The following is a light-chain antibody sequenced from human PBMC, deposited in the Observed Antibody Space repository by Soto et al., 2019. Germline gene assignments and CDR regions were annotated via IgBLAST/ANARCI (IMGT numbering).Light chain of an antibody. CDR2: DVG. CDR3: SSYTSSSTLG. V-gene: IGLV2-14*01. J-gene: IGLJ7*01. Sequence: QSALTQPASVSGSPGQSITISCTGTSSDVGGYNYVSWYHHHPGKAPKLMIYDVGDRPSGVSNRFSGSKSGNTASLTISGLQSEDEADYYCSSYTSSSTLGFGGGTQLTVL. CDR1: SSDVGGYNY.